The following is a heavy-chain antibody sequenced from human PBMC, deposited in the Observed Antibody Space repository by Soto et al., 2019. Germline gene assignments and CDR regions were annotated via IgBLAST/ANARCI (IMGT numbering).Heavy chain of an antibody. J-gene: IGHJ4*02. Sequence: SETLFLTCTFACGSVSSSTYYWGWGRQPPGKGLEWIGSVYYSGSTYYNPSLESRVTISVDKSKNQFSLKLMSLSAADTAVYYCGRLEGLATISYYFDYWGQGALVTVSS. D-gene: IGHD3-9*01. CDR3: GRLEGLATISYYFDY. CDR1: CGSVSSSTYY. CDR2: VYYSGST. V-gene: IGHV4-39*01.